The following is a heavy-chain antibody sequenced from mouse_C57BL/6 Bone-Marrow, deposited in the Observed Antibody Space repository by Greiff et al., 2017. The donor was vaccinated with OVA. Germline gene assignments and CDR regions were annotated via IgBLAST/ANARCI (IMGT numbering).Heavy chain of an antibody. CDR3: ARGDDYWYFDV. CDR2: INPGSGGT. D-gene: IGHD2-3*01. Sequence: VQLVESGAELVRPGTSVKVSCKASGYAFTNYLIEWVKQRPGQGLEWIGVINPGSGGTNYNEKFKGKATLTADKSSSTAYMQLSSLTSEDSAVYFCARGDDYWYFDVWGTGTTVTVSS. V-gene: IGHV1-54*01. J-gene: IGHJ1*03. CDR1: GYAFTNYL.